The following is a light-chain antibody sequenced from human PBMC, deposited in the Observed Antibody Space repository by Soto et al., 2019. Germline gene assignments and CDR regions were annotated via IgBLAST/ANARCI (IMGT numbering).Light chain of an antibody. Sequence: EIVLTQSPATLSLSPGERATLSCRASQSVSSYLAWYQQKPGQAPRLFIYDASSRATGIPARFSGSGSGTEFTLTISSLEPEDFAVYYCQQRSNWPVTFGQGTRVDIK. CDR1: QSVSSY. J-gene: IGKJ1*01. CDR3: QQRSNWPVT. V-gene: IGKV3-11*01. CDR2: DAS.